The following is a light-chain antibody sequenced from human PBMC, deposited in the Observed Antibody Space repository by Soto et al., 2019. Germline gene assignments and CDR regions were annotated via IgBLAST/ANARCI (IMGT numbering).Light chain of an antibody. CDR2: AAS. V-gene: IGKV3-15*01. CDR1: QSISSN. J-gene: IGKJ1*01. CDR3: QKYNDWPPCT. Sequence: IVITQSTATLSVDSAQRADPSSRSTQSISSNLAWYQQKPGQAPRLLIYAASARATGVPGRFSGSSSGTEFTLTISSLQSEDYAVYYCQKYNDWPPCTFGQGTKVDIK.